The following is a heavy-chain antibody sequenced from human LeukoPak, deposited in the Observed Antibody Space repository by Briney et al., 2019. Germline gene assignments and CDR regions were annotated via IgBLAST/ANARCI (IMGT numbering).Heavy chain of an antibody. Sequence: PSETLSLTCTVSGGSISSYYWSWIRQPPGKGLEWIGYIYYSGSTNYNPSLKSRVTISVDTSKNQFSLKLSSVTAADTAVYYCARVAVTPPYYYMDVWGKGTTVTVSS. CDR1: GGSISSYY. CDR2: IYYSGST. CDR3: ARVAVTPPYYYMDV. D-gene: IGHD4-17*01. J-gene: IGHJ6*03. V-gene: IGHV4-59*01.